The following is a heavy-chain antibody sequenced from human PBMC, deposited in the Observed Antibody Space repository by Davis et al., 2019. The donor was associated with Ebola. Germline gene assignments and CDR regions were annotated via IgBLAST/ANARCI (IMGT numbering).Heavy chain of an antibody. CDR2: IYYTGST. V-gene: IGHV4-59*08. D-gene: IGHD3-22*01. CDR1: GGSISSFY. Sequence: LRLSCTVSGGSISSFYWNWIRQPPGKGLEWVGSIYYTGSTNYNPSLKSRVTISIDTSKTQFSLRLSSVTAADTAVYYCARHRRTGYYYIFDYWGQGTLVTVSS. J-gene: IGHJ4*02. CDR3: ARHRRTGYYYIFDY.